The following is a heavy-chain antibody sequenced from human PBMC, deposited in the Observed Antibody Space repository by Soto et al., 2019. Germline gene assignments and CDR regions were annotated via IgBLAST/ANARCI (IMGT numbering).Heavy chain of an antibody. CDR1: GFTFSSYG. Sequence: GGSLRLSCAASGFTFSSYGMHWVRQAPGKGLEWVAVIWYDGSNKYYADSVKGRFTISRDNSKNTLYLQMNSLRAEDTAVYYCATTNMEQWLASDAFDIWGQGTMVTVSS. CDR2: IWYDGSNK. J-gene: IGHJ3*02. CDR3: ATTNMEQWLASDAFDI. D-gene: IGHD6-19*01. V-gene: IGHV3-33*01.